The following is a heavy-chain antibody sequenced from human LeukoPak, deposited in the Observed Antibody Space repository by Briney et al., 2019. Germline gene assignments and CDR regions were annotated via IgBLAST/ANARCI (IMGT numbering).Heavy chain of an antibody. Sequence: GASVKVSCKASGGTFSSYAISWVRQAPGQGLEWMGGIIPIFGTANYAQKFQGRVTITTDESTSTAYMELSSLRSEDTAVYYCAREFGVRGVMPYYFDYWGQGTLVTVSS. CDR2: IIPIFGTA. CDR1: GGTFSSYA. J-gene: IGHJ4*02. V-gene: IGHV1-69*05. CDR3: AREFGVRGVMPYYFDY. D-gene: IGHD3-10*01.